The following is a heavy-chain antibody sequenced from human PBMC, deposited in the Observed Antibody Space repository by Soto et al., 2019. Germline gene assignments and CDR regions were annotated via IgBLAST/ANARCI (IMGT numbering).Heavy chain of an antibody. J-gene: IGHJ4*02. D-gene: IGHD3-9*01. CDR1: GFTFSSYW. CDR3: ARDLQYFDWLPSLFDY. CDR2: IKQDGSEK. V-gene: IGHV3-7*01. Sequence: GGSLRLSCAASGFTFSSYWMSWVRQAPGKGLEWVANIKQDGSEKYYVDSVKGRFTISRDNAKNSLYLQMNSLRAEDTAVYYCARDLQYFDWLPSLFDYWGQGTLVTVSS.